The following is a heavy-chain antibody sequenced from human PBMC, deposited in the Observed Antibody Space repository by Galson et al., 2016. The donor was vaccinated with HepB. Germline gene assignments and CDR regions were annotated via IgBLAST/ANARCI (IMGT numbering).Heavy chain of an antibody. Sequence: SVKVSCKASGYTFTRYYMHWVRQAPGQGLEWMGIINPSGGSTSYAQKFQGRVTMTRDTSTSTVYMDLSRLRSEDTASYYCARGFYGPEYWGQGTLVTVSS. CDR3: ARGFYGPEY. J-gene: IGHJ4*02. V-gene: IGHV1-46*01. CDR1: GYTFTRYY. D-gene: IGHD2/OR15-2a*01. CDR2: INPSGGST.